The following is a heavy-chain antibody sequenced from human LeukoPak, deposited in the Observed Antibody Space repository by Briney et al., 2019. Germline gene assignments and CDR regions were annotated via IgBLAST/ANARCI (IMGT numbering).Heavy chain of an antibody. J-gene: IGHJ4*02. Sequence: ASVKVSCKASGGTFSSYAISWVRQAPGQGLEWMGIINPSGGSTSYAQKFQGRVTMTRDTSTSTVYMELSSLRSEDTAVYYCHSGGYERNFKEFDYWGQGTLVTVSS. CDR1: GGTFSSYA. CDR3: HSGGYERNFKEFDY. CDR2: INPSGGST. V-gene: IGHV1-46*01. D-gene: IGHD3-3*01.